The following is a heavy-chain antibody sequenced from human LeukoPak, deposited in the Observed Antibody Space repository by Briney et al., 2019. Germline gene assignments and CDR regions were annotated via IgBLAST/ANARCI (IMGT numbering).Heavy chain of an antibody. CDR3: ARGLKVDWLPNYYYYGMDV. CDR2: IPYDGSAK. V-gene: IGHV3-30*04. J-gene: IGHJ6*02. D-gene: IGHD3/OR15-3a*01. Sequence: PGGSLRLSCAASGFTFSSYPMHWVRQAPGKGLEWVAVIPYDGSAKYYADSVNGRFTISRDNSKNMLYMQTNSLRGEDTAVYYCARGLKVDWLPNYYYYGMDVWGQGTTVTVSS. CDR1: GFTFSSYP.